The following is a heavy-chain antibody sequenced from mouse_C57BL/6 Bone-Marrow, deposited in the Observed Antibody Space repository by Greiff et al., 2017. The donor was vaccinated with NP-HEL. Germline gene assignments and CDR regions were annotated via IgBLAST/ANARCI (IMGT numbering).Heavy chain of an antibody. CDR3: ARRITTVKYYAMDY. V-gene: IGHV3-6*01. CDR2: ISYDGSN. J-gene: IGHJ4*01. D-gene: IGHD1-1*01. Sequence: ESGPGLVKPSQSLSLTCSVTGYSITSGYYWNWIRQFPGNKLEWMGYISYDGSNNYNPSLQNRLSITRDTSKNQFFLKLNSVTTEDTATNYCARRITTVKYYAMDYWGQGTSVTVSS. CDR1: GYSITSGYY.